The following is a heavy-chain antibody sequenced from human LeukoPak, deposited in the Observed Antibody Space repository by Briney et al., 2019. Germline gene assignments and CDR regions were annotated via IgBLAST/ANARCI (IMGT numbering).Heavy chain of an antibody. D-gene: IGHD6-19*01. Sequence: GGSLRLSCTVSGFSVSTSGVSWVRQAPGEGLELVSAISVDGETALYADSVKGRFIISRDNSKNTLFLQMSSLRAEDTAVYYCAQGYLSGWYPHWGQGSLVSVTS. J-gene: IGHJ4*02. CDR1: GFSVSTSG. V-gene: IGHV3-23*01. CDR2: ISVDGETA. CDR3: AQGYLSGWYPH.